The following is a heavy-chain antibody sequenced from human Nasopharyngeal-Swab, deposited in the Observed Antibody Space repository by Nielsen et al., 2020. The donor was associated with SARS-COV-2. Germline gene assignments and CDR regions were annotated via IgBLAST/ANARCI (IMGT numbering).Heavy chain of an antibody. V-gene: IGHV4-39*07. CDR1: GGSISSSSYY. J-gene: IGHJ4*02. D-gene: IGHD6-13*01. CDR3: ARCARYSSSWYIDY. CDR2: IYHSGST. Sequence: SETLSLTCTVSGGSISSSSYYWGWIRQPPGKGLEWIGSIYHSGSTNYNPSLKSRVTISVDKSKNQFSLKLSSVTAADTAVYYCARCARYSSSWYIDYWGQGTLVTVSS.